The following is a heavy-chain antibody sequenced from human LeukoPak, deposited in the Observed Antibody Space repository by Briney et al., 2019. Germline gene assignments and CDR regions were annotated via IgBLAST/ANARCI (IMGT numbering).Heavy chain of an antibody. Sequence: PGGSLRLSCAASGLTFSPYAMHWVRQAPGKGLEWVAVISYDGSNTYYADSVKGRFTISRDNSKNTLYLQMNSLRTDDTAVYYCARTVKWLSPHFDYWGQGTLVTVSS. V-gene: IGHV3-30-3*01. CDR3: ARTVKWLSPHFDY. D-gene: IGHD3-22*01. J-gene: IGHJ4*02. CDR2: ISYDGSNT. CDR1: GLTFSPYA.